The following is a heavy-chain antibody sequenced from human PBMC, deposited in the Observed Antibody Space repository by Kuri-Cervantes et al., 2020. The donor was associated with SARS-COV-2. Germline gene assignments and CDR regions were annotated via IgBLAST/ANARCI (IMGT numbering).Heavy chain of an antibody. CDR1: GGSISSSSYY. D-gene: IGHD3-22*01. Sequence: SETLSLTCTVSGGSISSSSYYRGWIRQPPGKGLEWIGSIYYSGSTYYNPSLKSRVTISVDTSKNQFSLKLSSVTAADTAVYYCARASRLNSSGYYYSDPLLYFDYWGQGTLVTVSS. V-gene: IGHV4-39*01. CDR3: ARASRLNSSGYYYSDPLLYFDY. CDR2: IYYSGST. J-gene: IGHJ4*02.